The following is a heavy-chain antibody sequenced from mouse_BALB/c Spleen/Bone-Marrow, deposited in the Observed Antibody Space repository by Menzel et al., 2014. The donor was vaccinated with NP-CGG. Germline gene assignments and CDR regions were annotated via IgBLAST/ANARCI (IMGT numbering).Heavy chain of an antibody. J-gene: IGHJ2*01. CDR3: ARDLDY. Sequence: QVQLQQSGAELAKPGASVKMSCKASGYTFTTYWMHWVKQRPGQGLEWIGYINPSTGYTVYNQKFKDKATLTADKSSSTAYMQLISLTFEDSAVYYCARDLDYWGQGTTLTVSS. V-gene: IGHV1-7*01. CDR1: GYTFTTYW. CDR2: INPSTGYT.